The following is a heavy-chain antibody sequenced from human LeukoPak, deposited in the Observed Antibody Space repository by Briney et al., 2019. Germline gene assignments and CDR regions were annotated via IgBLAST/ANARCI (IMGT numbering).Heavy chain of an antibody. J-gene: IGHJ4*02. D-gene: IGHD4-11*01. CDR2: IYQSGST. CDR1: GYSLANGYQ. Sequence: SETLSLTCTVSGYSLANGYQWAWIRQSPGKRLEWIGSIYQSGSTYDNLSLKSRLTMSVDTSKNQFSLKMRAVTAADTAIYYCARSEINDYMRFWGQGILVTVSS. CDR3: ARSEINDYMRF. V-gene: IGHV4-38-2*02.